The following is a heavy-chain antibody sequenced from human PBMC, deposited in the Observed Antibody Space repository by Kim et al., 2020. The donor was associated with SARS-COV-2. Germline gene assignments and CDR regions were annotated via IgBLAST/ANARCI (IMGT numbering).Heavy chain of an antibody. V-gene: IGHV3-74*01. CDR2: INSDGSST. CDR3: ARLGYCSGGSCYSSGYYYYYYGMDV. Sequence: GGSLRLSCAASGFTFSSYWMHWVRQAPGKGLVWVSRINSDGSSTSYADSVKGRFTISRDNAKNTLYLQMNSLRAEDTAVYYCARLGYCSGGSCYSSGYYYYYYGMDVWGQGTTVTVSS. J-gene: IGHJ6*02. CDR1: GFTFSSYW. D-gene: IGHD2-15*01.